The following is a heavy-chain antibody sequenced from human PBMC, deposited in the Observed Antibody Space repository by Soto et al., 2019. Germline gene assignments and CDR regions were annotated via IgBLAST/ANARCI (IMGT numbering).Heavy chain of an antibody. Sequence: QVQVVESGGGVVQPGRSLRLSCAASGFTFSSFGMHWVRQAPGKGLEWVSLIWYDGSKKSYGDSVKGRFTISRDNSRTTVYLQINSLRADDTAVYYCARGASYYSRWSGYYPSLNGVDVWGQGTTVTVSS. D-gene: IGHD3-3*01. J-gene: IGHJ6*02. V-gene: IGHV3-33*01. CDR2: IWYDGSKK. CDR3: ARGASYYSRWSGYYPSLNGVDV. CDR1: GFTFSSFG.